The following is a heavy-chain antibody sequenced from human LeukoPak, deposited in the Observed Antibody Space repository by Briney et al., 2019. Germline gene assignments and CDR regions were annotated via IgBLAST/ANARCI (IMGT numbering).Heavy chain of an antibody. CDR2: ISGTGENT. CDR3: AKDFSGWFDY. D-gene: IGHD6-19*01. CDR1: GITFSSYG. V-gene: IGHV3-23*01. J-gene: IGHJ5*01. Sequence: GGTLRLSCAASGITFSSYGMSWVRQTPGKGLEWVSGISGTGENTYYADSVKGRFTISRDNFKNTLYLQMNSLRAEDTAVYYCAKDFSGWFDYWGQGTLVTASS.